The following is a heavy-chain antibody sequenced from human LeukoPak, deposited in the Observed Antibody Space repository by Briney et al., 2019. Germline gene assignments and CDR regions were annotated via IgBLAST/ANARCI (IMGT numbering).Heavy chain of an antibody. CDR2: ISYDGSNK. CDR1: GFTFSSYV. CDR3: ARDRDSSSWSSRRVGDYFDY. J-gene: IGHJ4*02. Sequence: GGSLRLSCAASGFTFSSYVMHWVRQAPGKGLEWVAFISYDGSNKYYADSVKGRFTISRDNSKNTLSLQMNNLRAEDTAVYYCARDRDSSSWSSRRVGDYFDYWGQGTLVTVSS. V-gene: IGHV3-30*03. D-gene: IGHD6-13*01.